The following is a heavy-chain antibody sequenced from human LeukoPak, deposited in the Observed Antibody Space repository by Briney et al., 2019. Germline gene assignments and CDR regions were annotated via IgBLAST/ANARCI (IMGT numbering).Heavy chain of an antibody. V-gene: IGHV3-30*04. J-gene: IGHJ6*02. D-gene: IGHD1-26*01. CDR3: AKGPQWELFPSGYYGMDV. CDR2: ISYDGSNK. CDR1: GFTFSSYA. Sequence: GGSLRLSCAASGFTFSSYAMHWVRQAPGKGLEWVAVISYDGSNKYFADSVKGRFTISRDNSKNTLYLQMNSLRAEDTAVYYCAKGPQWELFPSGYYGMDVWGQGTTVTVSS.